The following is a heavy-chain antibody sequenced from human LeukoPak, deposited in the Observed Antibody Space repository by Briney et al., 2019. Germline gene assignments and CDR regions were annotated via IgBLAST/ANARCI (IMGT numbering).Heavy chain of an antibody. J-gene: IGHJ4*02. V-gene: IGHV4-59*01. CDR2: ISYSGST. CDR3: ARDPSGWHYFDY. D-gene: IGHD6-19*01. CDR1: GDSISSYY. Sequence: PSETLSLTCTVSGDSISSYYWSWIRQPPGKALEWIAYISYSGSTNYNPSLKSRVTMSVDTPKNQFSLNLGSVTAADTAVYYCARDPSGWHYFDYWGQGTLVTVSS.